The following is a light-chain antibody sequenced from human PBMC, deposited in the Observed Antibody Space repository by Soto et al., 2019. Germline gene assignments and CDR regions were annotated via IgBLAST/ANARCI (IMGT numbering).Light chain of an antibody. Sequence: EAVLTQSPATLSLSPGERATLSCRASQSVSSNYLDWYQQKPGQAPRLLIYAVSSRATGIPDRFSGSGSGTDFTLTISRLEPEDYATYYCQQYSSYSRTFGQGTKVEIK. V-gene: IGKV3-20*01. J-gene: IGKJ1*01. CDR3: QQYSSYSRT. CDR2: AVS. CDR1: QSVSSNY.